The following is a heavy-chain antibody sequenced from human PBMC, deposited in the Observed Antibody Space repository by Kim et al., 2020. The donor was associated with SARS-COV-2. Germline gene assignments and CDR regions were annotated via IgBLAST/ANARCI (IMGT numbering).Heavy chain of an antibody. Sequence: SETLSLTCTVSGGSISSSSYYWGWIRQPPGKGLEWIGSIYYSGSTYYNPSLKSRVTISVDTSKNQFSLKLSSVTAADTAVYYCARDGCSSTSCPKAFDYWGQGTLVTVSS. CDR2: IYYSGST. J-gene: IGHJ4*02. D-gene: IGHD2-2*01. CDR1: GGSISSSSYY. CDR3: ARDGCSSTSCPKAFDY. V-gene: IGHV4-39*07.